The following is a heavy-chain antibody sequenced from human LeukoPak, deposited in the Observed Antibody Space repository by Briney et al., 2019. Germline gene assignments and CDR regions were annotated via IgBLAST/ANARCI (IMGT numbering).Heavy chain of an antibody. CDR1: GFSFSSYC. Sequence: GGSLRLSCAASGFSFSSYCMSWVRQAPGKGLEWASGIGISGYSTYYADSAKGRFTISRDNSENTLSLQMDGLRAEDTAVYHCAKDHGSGSYFNLPDYWGQGTLVTVSS. CDR2: IGISGYST. J-gene: IGHJ4*02. D-gene: IGHD3-10*01. V-gene: IGHV3-23*01. CDR3: AKDHGSGSYFNLPDY.